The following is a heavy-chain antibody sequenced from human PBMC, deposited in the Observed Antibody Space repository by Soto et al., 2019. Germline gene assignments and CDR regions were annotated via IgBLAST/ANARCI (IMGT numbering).Heavy chain of an antibody. V-gene: IGHV2-5*01. CDR3: ALRSLSRPSGWYSFDY. D-gene: IGHD6-19*01. CDR2: IYWNDDK. J-gene: IGHJ4*02. CDR1: GFSLSTSGVG. Sequence: SGPTLVNPTQTLTLTCTFSGFSLSTSGVGVGWIRQPPGKALEWLALIYWNDDKRYSPSLKSRLTITKDTSKNQVVLTMTNMDPVDTATYYCALRSLSRPSGWYSFDYWGQGTLVTVSS.